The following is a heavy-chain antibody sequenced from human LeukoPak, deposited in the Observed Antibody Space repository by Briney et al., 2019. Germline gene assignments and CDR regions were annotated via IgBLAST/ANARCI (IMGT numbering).Heavy chain of an antibody. CDR3: AKAMLYGSGSLGRAFDI. CDR2: IRYDGSNK. CDR1: GFTFSSYG. V-gene: IGHV3-30*02. J-gene: IGHJ3*02. D-gene: IGHD3-10*01. Sequence: GGSLRLSCAASGFTFSSYGMHWVRQAPGKGLEWVAFIRYDGSNKYYADSVRGRFTISRDNSKNTLYLQMNSLRAEDTAVYYCAKAMLYGSGSLGRAFDIWGQGTMVTVSS.